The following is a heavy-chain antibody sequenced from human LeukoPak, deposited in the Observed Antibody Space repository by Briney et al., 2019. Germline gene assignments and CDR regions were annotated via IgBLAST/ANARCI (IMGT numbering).Heavy chain of an antibody. CDR2: ISSTSSVI. CDR3: ARAWGRSGWYYFDY. V-gene: IGHV3-48*02. D-gene: IGHD6-19*01. CDR1: GFTFSSHS. J-gene: IGHJ4*02. Sequence: PGGSLRLSCEASGFTFSSHSMNWVRQAPGKGLEWISYISSTSSVINYAESVKGRFTISRDKAKSSLYLQMNSLRDEDTAVYYCARAWGRSGWYYFDYWGQGTLVTVSS.